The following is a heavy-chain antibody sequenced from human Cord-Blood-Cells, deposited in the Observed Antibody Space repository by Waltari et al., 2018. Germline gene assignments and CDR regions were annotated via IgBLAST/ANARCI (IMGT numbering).Heavy chain of an antibody. J-gene: IGHJ5*02. CDR3: ARGHLPIAAVGTSWFDP. CDR1: GGTFSSYA. Sequence: QVQLVQSGAEVKKPGSSVKVSCKASGGTFSSYAISWVRQAPGQGLEWMGGMIPILGTANYAQKFQGRVTITADESTSTAYMELSSLRSEDTAVYYCARGHLPIAAVGTSWFDPWGQGTLVTVSS. D-gene: IGHD6-13*01. V-gene: IGHV1-69*01. CDR2: MIPILGTA.